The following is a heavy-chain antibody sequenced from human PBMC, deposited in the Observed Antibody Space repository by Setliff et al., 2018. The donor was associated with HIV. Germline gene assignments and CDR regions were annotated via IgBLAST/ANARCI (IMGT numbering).Heavy chain of an antibody. V-gene: IGHV4-34*01. D-gene: IGHD1-1*01. CDR1: GGSFSGYF. Sequence: SETLSLTCAIYGGSFSGYFWIWIRQPPGKGLEWIGEINHRGSIYYNSSLKSRVTIAVDTSKNQFSLKLSSVTAADTAVYFCARIRTTRDSDYFDSWGPGTLVTVSS. CDR2: INHRGSI. CDR3: ARIRTTRDSDYFDS. J-gene: IGHJ4*02.